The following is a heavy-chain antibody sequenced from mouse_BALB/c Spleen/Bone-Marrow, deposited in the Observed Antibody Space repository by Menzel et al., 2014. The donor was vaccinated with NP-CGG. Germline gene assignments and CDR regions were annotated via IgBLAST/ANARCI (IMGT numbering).Heavy chain of an antibody. Sequence: VKLQESGAELVKPGASVKLSCKASGYTFTSYWMHWVKQRPGQGLEWIGEINPSNGRTNYNEKFKSKATLTVDKSSSTHHMQLTSLTSEDSPVYYSAKCAGNADYCGQGTTLTVSS. CDR2: INPSNGRT. CDR3: AKCAGNADY. V-gene: IGHV1S81*02. J-gene: IGHJ2*01. CDR1: GYTFTSYW.